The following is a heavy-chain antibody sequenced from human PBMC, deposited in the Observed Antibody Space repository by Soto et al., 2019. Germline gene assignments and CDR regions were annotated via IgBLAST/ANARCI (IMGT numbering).Heavy chain of an antibody. CDR3: ARGLAPYSYGVDY. CDR1: GFAFNTYW. D-gene: IGHD5-18*01. V-gene: IGHV3-74*01. Sequence: EVPLVESGGGLVQPGGSLRISCAASGFAFNTYWMHWVRQVPGKGLVWVSRSNRDGSSRSYAESVKGRFTISRDNAKNTLYLQMNSLRVEDTGVYFCARGLAPYSYGVDYWGQGTLVTVSS. J-gene: IGHJ4*02. CDR2: SNRDGSSR.